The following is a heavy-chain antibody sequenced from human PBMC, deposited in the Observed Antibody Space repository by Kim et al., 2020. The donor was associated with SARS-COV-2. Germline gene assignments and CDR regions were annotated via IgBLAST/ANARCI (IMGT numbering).Heavy chain of an antibody. D-gene: IGHD6-6*01. Sequence: PTYAQGFTGRFVFSLDTSVSTAYLQISSLKAEDTAVYYCARVSSSAFDYWGQGTLVTVSS. J-gene: IGHJ4*02. CDR2: P. V-gene: IGHV7-4-1*02. CDR3: ARVSSSAFDY.